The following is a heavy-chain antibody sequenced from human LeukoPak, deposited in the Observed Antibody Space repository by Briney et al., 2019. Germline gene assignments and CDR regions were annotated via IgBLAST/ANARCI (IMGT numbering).Heavy chain of an antibody. J-gene: IGHJ6*03. Sequence: ASVKVSCKASGYTFTGYYMHWVRQAPGQGLEWMGWINPNSGGTNYAQKFQGRVTMTRDTSISTAYMELSRLRSDDTAVYYCARGAYYDILTGYSGYHYYYYMDVWGKGTTVTISS. CDR3: ARGAYYDILTGYSGYHYYYYMDV. D-gene: IGHD3-9*01. CDR2: INPNSGGT. V-gene: IGHV1-2*02. CDR1: GYTFTGYY.